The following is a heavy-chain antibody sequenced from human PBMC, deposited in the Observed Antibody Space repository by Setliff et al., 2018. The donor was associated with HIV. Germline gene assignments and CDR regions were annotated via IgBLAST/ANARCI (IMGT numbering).Heavy chain of an antibody. CDR1: GDTFSNYA. V-gene: IGHV1-69*10. J-gene: IGHJ4*02. CDR3: ATLRINRDGSPGKAFDY. CDR2: FIPILGIA. Sequence: SVKVSCKASGDTFSNYAINWVRQAPGQGLEWMGGFIPILGIANSVHKFQGRLTITADKFTSTAYTELSSLRSEDTAVYYCATLRINRDGSPGKAFDYWGQGTLVTVSS. D-gene: IGHD5-12*01.